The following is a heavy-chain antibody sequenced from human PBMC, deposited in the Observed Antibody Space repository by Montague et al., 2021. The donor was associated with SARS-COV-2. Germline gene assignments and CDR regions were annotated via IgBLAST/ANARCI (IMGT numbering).Heavy chain of an antibody. CDR2: IYYSGST. CDR3: ARALSITIFGVVGSFDY. Sequence: TLSLTCTVSGGSISSGGYYWSWIRQHPGKGLEWIGYIYYSGSTYYNPSLKSRVTISVDTSKNQFSLKLSSVTAAGTAVYYCARALSITIFGVVGSFDYWGQGTLVTVSS. J-gene: IGHJ4*02. CDR1: GGSISSGGYY. D-gene: IGHD3-3*01. V-gene: IGHV4-31*03.